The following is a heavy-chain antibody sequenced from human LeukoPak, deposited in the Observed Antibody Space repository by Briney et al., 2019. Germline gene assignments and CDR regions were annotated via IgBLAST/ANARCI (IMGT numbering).Heavy chain of an antibody. J-gene: IGHJ3*02. CDR3: ATYSGTSWDAFDI. Sequence: PSETLSLTCAVYGGSFSGYYWSWIRQPPGKGLEWIGEINHSGSTYYNPSLKSRVTISVDTSKNQFYLKLSSVTATDTAVYYCATYSGTSWDAFDIWGQGTMVTVS. D-gene: IGHD1-26*01. CDR2: INHSGST. V-gene: IGHV4-34*01. CDR1: GGSFSGYY.